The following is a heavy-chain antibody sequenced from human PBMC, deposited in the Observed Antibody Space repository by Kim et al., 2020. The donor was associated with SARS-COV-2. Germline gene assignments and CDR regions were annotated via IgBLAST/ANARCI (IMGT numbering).Heavy chain of an antibody. CDR3: ARVATRSSSADYYGMDV. J-gene: IGHJ6*02. CDR1: GGSISSYY. V-gene: IGHV4-59*01. CDR2: IYYSGST. Sequence: SETLSLTCTVSGGSISSYYWSWIRQPPGKGLEWIGYIYYSGSTNYNPSLKSRVTISVDTSKNQFSLKLSSVTAADTAVYYCARVATRSSSADYYGMDVWGQGTTVTVSS. D-gene: IGHD6-13*01.